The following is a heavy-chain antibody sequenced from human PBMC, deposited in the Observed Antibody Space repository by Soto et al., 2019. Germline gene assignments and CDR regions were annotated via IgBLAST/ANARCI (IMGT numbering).Heavy chain of an antibody. CDR3: ASDVAVAGSD. J-gene: IGHJ4*02. Sequence: GGSLRLSCAASGFTFSSYSMNWVRQAPGKGLEWVSSISSSSTYIYYADSVEGRFSISRDNAKNSLYLQMNSLRAEDTAVYYCASDVAVAGSDWGQGTLVTVSS. V-gene: IGHV3-21*01. D-gene: IGHD6-19*01. CDR2: ISSSSTYI. CDR1: GFTFSSYS.